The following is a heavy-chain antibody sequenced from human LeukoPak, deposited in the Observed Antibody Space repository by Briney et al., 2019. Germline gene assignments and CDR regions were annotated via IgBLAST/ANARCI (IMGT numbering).Heavy chain of an antibody. D-gene: IGHD6-6*01. CDR3: ARVSSSSDAFDI. Sequence: SVKVSCKASGGTFSSYAISWVRQAPGQWLEWMGGINPIFGTANYAQKFQGRVTITTDESTSTAYMELSSLRSEDTAVYYCARVSSSSDAFDIWGQGTMVTVSS. CDR2: INPIFGTA. CDR1: GGTFSSYA. J-gene: IGHJ3*02. V-gene: IGHV1-69*05.